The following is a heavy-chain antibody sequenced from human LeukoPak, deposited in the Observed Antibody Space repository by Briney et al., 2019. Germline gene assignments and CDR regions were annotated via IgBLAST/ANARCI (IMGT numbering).Heavy chain of an antibody. CDR2: ISYSGST. V-gene: IGHV4-39*01. CDR3: ARRGYTYGFDP. J-gene: IGHJ5*02. Sequence: SETLSLTCTVSDGSISSTSYYWGWIRQPPGKGLDWIGSISYSGSTYYNSSLKSRVTISVDTSTNQFSLKLSSVTAADTAVYYCARRGYTYGFDPWGQGTLVTVSS. CDR1: DGSISSTSYY. D-gene: IGHD5-18*01.